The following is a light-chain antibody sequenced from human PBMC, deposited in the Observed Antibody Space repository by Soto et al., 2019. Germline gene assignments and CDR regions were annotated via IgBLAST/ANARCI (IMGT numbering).Light chain of an antibody. CDR2: AAS. V-gene: IGKV3-15*01. Sequence: ELVMTQSPATLSVSPGERATLSCRASQIVSSNLAWYRQKPGQAPRLLIYAASTRATGIPARFGGSGSGTEFTLTISSLQSEDFAVYYCQQYNDWPRTFGQGTKLEIK. CDR3: QQYNDWPRT. CDR1: QIVSSN. J-gene: IGKJ2*01.